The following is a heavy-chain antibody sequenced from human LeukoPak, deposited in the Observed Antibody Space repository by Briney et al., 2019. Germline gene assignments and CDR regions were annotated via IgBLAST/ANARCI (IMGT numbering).Heavy chain of an antibody. J-gene: IGHJ3*02. CDR2: ICLKSRMI. CDR3: AKSLIPNIAAGHLNDGFDI. V-gene: IGHV3-9*01. D-gene: IGHD6-25*01. Sequence: GQSLRLSCAASGFTFDDYAMHGVRHAPGTGVEGVSGICLKSRMIVYADSVNCRFTISRDNAKYSLYLQVTRLRPEDTALYYCAKSLIPNIAAGHLNDGFDIWGQGTMVTVPS. CDR1: GFTFDDYA.